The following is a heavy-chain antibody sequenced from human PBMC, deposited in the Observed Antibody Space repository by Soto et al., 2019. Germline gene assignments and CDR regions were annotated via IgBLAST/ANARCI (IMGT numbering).Heavy chain of an antibody. J-gene: IGHJ6*02. D-gene: IGHD6-13*01. V-gene: IGHV1-58*01. CDR1: GFTFTSSA. Sequence: GASVKVSCKASGFTFTSSAVQWVRQARGQRLEWIGWIVVGSGNTNYAQKFQERVTITRDMSTSTAYMELSSLRSEDTAVYYCAAEKAAVGPLYYGMDVWGQGTTVTVSS. CDR3: AAEKAAVGPLYYGMDV. CDR2: IVVGSGNT.